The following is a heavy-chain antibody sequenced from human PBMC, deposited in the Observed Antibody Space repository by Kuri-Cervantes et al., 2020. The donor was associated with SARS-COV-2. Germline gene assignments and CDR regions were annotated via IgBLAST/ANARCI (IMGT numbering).Heavy chain of an antibody. CDR1: GFTFSSYD. CDR2: IGTAGDT. V-gene: IGHV3-13*01. D-gene: IGHD4-17*01. J-gene: IGHJ4*02. CDR3: ARGFTVTPDY. Sequence: GESLKISCAASGFTFSSYDMHWVRQATGKGLEWVSAIGTAGDTYYPGSVKGRFTISRDNAKNSLYLQMNSLRDEDTAVYYCARGFTVTPDYWGQGTLVTVSS.